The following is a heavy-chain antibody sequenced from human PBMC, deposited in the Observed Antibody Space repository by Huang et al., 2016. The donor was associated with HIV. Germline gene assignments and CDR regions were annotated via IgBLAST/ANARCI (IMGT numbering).Heavy chain of an antibody. CDR1: GFTFSSYW. CDR3: ARGTRLTGLWYFDL. CDR2: INGDGSST. J-gene: IGHJ2*01. Sequence: EVQLVESGGGLVQPGGSLRLSCAASGFTFSSYWVHWVRQAPGKGVVWVSRINGDGSSTNDADSVKGRFTISRDNAKNTLYVQVNSLRAEDTAVYYCARGTRLTGLWYFDLWGRGTLVIVSS. D-gene: IGHD7-27*01. V-gene: IGHV3-74*01.